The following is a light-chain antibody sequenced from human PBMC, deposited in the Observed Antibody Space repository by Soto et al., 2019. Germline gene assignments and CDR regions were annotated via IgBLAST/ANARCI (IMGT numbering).Light chain of an antibody. CDR1: QSISSW. CDR3: QKYNSDXMYT. J-gene: IGKJ2*01. CDR2: DSS. V-gene: IGKV1-5*01. Sequence: DIQMTQSPSTLSASVGDRVTITCRAIQSISSWLAWYQQKPGKAPKLLIYDSSSLEIGVPSRFRGSGSVTEFTIAISSMQPDDFATYYCQKYNSDXMYTCGQGTKV.